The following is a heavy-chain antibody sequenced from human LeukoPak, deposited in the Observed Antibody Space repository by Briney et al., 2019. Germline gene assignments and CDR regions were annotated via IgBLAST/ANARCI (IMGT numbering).Heavy chain of an antibody. CDR1: GYTFTNYY. D-gene: IGHD6-6*01. J-gene: IGHJ4*02. CDR3: ARGPYSTSPHFDY. Sequence: ASVRVSCKASGYTFTNYYTHWVRQAPGQGLEWMGWINPNSGGIHYAQKFQGRVTMTRDTSISTAYMELSSLRSDDTAIYYCARGPYSTSPHFDYWGQGTLVTVSS. V-gene: IGHV1-2*02. CDR2: INPNSGGI.